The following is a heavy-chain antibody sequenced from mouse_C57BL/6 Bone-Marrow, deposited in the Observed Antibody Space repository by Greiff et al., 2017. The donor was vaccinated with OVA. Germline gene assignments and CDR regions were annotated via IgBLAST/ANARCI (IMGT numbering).Heavy chain of an antibody. Sequence: QVQLQQSGAELVKPGASVKMSCTASGYTFTSYWITWVKQRPGQGLEWIGDIYPGSGSTNYNEKFKSKATLTVDTSSSTAYMQLSSLTSEDSAVYYCARSGGSSYGGVYFDYWGQGTTLTVSS. CDR2: IYPGSGST. CDR3: ARSGGSSYGGVYFDY. V-gene: IGHV1-55*01. CDR1: GYTFTSYW. D-gene: IGHD1-1*01. J-gene: IGHJ2*01.